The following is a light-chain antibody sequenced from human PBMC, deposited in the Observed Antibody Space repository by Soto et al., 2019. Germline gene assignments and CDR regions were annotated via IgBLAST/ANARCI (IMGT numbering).Light chain of an antibody. CDR2: DNH. CDR1: SSNIGNNF. Sequence: QSVLTQPPSVSAAPGQKVTISCSGTSSNIGNNFVAWYQQPPGTAPKLLIYDNHKRPSGIPDRFSGSKSGTSATLGITGLQTGDEAEYYCGTWDTSLTAVVFGGGTKVTVL. CDR3: GTWDTSLTAVV. V-gene: IGLV1-51*01. J-gene: IGLJ3*02.